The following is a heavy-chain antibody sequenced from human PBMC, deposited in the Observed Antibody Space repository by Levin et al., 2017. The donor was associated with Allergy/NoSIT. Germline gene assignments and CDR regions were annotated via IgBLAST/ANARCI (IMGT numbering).Heavy chain of an antibody. J-gene: IGHJ4*02. CDR2: IRSKAYGGTS. Sequence: GESLNISCAASGFTFGDYAMNWFRQAPGKELEWVGFIRSKAYGGTSEYAASVKGRFSISRDDSKSIAYLQMNSLKTEDTAVYFCSRDHFRPGDYFDYWGQGTLVTVSS. CDR1: GFTFGDYA. V-gene: IGHV3-49*03. CDR3: SRDHFRPGDYFDY. D-gene: IGHD3-3*02.